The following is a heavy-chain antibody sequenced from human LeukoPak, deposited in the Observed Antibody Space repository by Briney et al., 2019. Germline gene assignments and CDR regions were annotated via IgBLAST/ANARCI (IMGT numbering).Heavy chain of an antibody. CDR1: GFTVSNTF. J-gene: IGHJ4*02. V-gene: IGHV3-53*01. Sequence: GGSLRLSCAASGFTVSNTFMSWVRQAPGKGLEWVSVIYSVGTTYYADSVKGRFTISRDNSRNTLYLQMNSLRAEDTAVYYCARGSGWLDYWGQGTLVTVSS. CDR3: ARGSGWLDY. D-gene: IGHD6-19*01. CDR2: IYSVGTT.